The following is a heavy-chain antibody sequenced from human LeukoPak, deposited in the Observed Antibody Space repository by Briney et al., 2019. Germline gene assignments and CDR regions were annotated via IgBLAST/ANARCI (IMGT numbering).Heavy chain of an antibody. CDR3: ASRGSMPGPDY. CDR1: GYTFTGYY. CDR2: INPNSGGT. V-gene: IGHV1-2*06. J-gene: IGHJ4*02. Sequence: GSVNVSRKASGYTFTGYYMHWVRQAPGRGVEWMGRINPNSGGTNYAQKFQGGATMTRDTSISTAYMELSRLRSDDTAVYYCASRGSMPGPDYWGQGTLVTVSS. D-gene: IGHD3-16*01.